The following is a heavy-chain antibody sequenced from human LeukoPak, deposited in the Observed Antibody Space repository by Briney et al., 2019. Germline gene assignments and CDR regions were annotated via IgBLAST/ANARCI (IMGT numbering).Heavy chain of an antibody. J-gene: IGHJ4*02. D-gene: IGHD3-16*01. V-gene: IGHV3-30*02. CDR2: IQKDGSNK. CDR3: AKEMYDYVWGSYFEN. Sequence: GGSLRLSCGASGFTFRSYGVHWVRQAPGKGLEWVAFIQKDGSNKYYGGSVKGRFTISRDNSKNTLYLQMNSLRVEDTAVYYCAKEMYDYVWGSYFENWGQGTLVTVSS. CDR1: GFTFRSYG.